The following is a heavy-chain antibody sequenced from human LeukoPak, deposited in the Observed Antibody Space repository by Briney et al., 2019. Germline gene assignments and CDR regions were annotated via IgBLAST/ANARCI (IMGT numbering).Heavy chain of an antibody. D-gene: IGHD3-16*02. J-gene: IGHJ6*03. CDR3: ARLGGYQVGHYYYYMDV. CDR2: IYTSGST. V-gene: IGHV4-61*02. CDR1: GGSISSGSYY. Sequence: SQTLSLTCTVSGGSISSGSYYWSWIRQPAGKGLEWIGRIYTSGSTNYNPSLKSRFTILIDTSKNQFSLKLNSVTAADTAVYYCARLGGYQVGHYYYYMDVWGKGTTVTVSS.